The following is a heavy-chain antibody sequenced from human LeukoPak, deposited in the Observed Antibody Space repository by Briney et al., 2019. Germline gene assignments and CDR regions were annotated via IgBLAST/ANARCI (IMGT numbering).Heavy chain of an antibody. Sequence: GGSLRLSCSASGFTFNNYAMFWVRQAPGKGLEYISAISSNGRSTYYADSVEGRFTISRDNSKNTLDLQMSSLRPEDTSTYYCVRRAGSYYFDYWGQGSLVTVSS. CDR2: ISSNGRST. D-gene: IGHD1-26*01. CDR1: GFTFNNYA. J-gene: IGHJ4*02. CDR3: VRRAGSYYFDY. V-gene: IGHV3-64D*06.